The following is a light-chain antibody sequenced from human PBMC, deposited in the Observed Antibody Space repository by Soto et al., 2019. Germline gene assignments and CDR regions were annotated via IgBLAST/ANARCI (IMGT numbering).Light chain of an antibody. Sequence: VLTQTPLSLSVTPGQSASISCKSSQSLLQSDGKTYLYWYLQRPGQPPQLLMYEVSNRFSGVPERFSGSGSGTDFTLEISRVEAEDVGLYSCLQTKQLPLTFGHGTKVEVK. CDR1: QSLLQSDGKTY. CDR3: LQTKQLPLT. V-gene: IGKV2D-29*01. J-gene: IGKJ1*01. CDR2: EVS.